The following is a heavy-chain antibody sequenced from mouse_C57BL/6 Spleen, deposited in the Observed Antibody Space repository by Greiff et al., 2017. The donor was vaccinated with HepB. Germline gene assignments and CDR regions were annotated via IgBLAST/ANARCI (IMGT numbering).Heavy chain of an antibody. V-gene: IGHV1-69*01. CDR3: ARGYYWDYYAMDY. D-gene: IGHD2-3*01. J-gene: IGHJ4*01. Sequence: QVQLQQPGAELVMPGASVKLSCKASGYTFTSYWMHWVKQRPGQGLEWIGEIDPSDSYTNYNQKFKGKSTLTVDKSSSTAYMQLSSLTSEDSAVYYCARGYYWDYYAMDYWGQGTSVTVSS. CDR1: GYTFTSYW. CDR2: IDPSDSYT.